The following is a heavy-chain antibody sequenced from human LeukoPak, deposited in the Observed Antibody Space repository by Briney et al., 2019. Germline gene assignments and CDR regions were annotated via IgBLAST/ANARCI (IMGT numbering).Heavy chain of an antibody. D-gene: IGHD3-10*01. CDR3: AMVVRGANNLDN. J-gene: IGHJ4*02. CDR2: INSDGSST. Sequence: PGGSLRLSCAASGFTFSRYWMHWVRQAPGKGLVWVSRINSDGSSTGYADSVLGRFTISRDNAKNTLYLQMNSLRAEDTAVYYCAMVVRGANNLDNWGQGTLVTVSS. CDR1: GFTFSRYW. V-gene: IGHV3-74*01.